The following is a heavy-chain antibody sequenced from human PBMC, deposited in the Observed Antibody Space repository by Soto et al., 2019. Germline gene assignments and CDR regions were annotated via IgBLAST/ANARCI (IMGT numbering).Heavy chain of an antibody. CDR2: IIPIFGPA. CDR1: GGSFSNYA. J-gene: IGHJ6*02. CDR3: ERGGDMKGATDYYYGLDV. Sequence: QVQLVQSGAEVKKPGSSVKVSCKASGGSFSNYATSWVRQAPGQGPEWLGGIIPIFGPANYAQRFQGRVTIPADESTSTAYMELSSLRSEETAVYYCERGGDMKGATDYYYGLDVWGQGTTVTVSS. D-gene: IGHD1-26*01. V-gene: IGHV1-69*01.